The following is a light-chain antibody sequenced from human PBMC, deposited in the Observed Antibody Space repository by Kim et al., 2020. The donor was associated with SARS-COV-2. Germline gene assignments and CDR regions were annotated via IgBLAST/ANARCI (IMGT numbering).Light chain of an antibody. Sequence: QSVLTQPPSVSGAPGQRVTISCIGNSSSIGAGYDVHWYQQLPGTAPKVVIFTNNNRPSGVPRRFSGSKSGASASLAITALEAEDEADYYCPSFDKSLNSVGFGTGTKVTVL. V-gene: IGLV1-40*01. CDR1: SSSIGAGYD. CDR2: TNN. J-gene: IGLJ1*01. CDR3: PSFDKSLNSVG.